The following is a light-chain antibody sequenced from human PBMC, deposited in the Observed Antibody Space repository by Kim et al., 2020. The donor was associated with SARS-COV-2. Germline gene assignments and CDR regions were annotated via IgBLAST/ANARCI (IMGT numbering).Light chain of an antibody. CDR3: QAWDSSTGV. CDR2: QDS. V-gene: IGLV3-1*01. J-gene: IGLJ3*02. CDR1: KLGDKY. Sequence: SYELTQPPSVSVSPGQTASITCSGDKLGDKYACWYQQKPGQSPGLVIYQDSKRPSGIPERFSGSNSGNTATLTISGTQAMDEADYYCQAWDSSTGVFGGGTQLTVL.